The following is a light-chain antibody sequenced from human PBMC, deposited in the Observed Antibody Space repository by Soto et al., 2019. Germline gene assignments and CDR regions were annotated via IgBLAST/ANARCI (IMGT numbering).Light chain of an antibody. V-gene: IGLV1-40*01. CDR1: NSNIGAGYD. J-gene: IGLJ2*01. CDR3: QSYDSSLTGPV. Sequence: QSALTQPPSVSGAPGQRVTISCTGSNSNIGAGYDVHWYQQLPRTAPKLLIYENNNRPSGVPDRFSGSKSGTSASLAITGLQAEDEADYYCQSYDSSLTGPVFGGGTQLTVL. CDR2: ENN.